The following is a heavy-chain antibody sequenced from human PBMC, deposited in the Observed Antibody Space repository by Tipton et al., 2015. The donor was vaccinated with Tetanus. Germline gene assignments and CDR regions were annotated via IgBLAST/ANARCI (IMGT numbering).Heavy chain of an antibody. V-gene: IGHV4-59*01. D-gene: IGHD2-21*01. CDR3: ARLTGHSMDVVDYYYFGMDV. CDR2: IYYTGST. CDR1: RGPISSYY. Sequence: GLVKPSETLSLICSVSRGPISSYYWSWIRQPPGKGLEWIGYIYYTGSTNYNPSLKSGVTISLDTSKNQFSLKLTSVSAADTAVYYCARLTGHSMDVVDYYYFGMDVWGQGTKVTVSS. J-gene: IGHJ6*02.